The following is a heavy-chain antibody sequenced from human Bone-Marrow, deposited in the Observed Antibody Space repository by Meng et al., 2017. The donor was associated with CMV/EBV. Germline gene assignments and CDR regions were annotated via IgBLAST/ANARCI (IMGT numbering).Heavy chain of an antibody. CDR1: GYTFTSYG. CDR3: ARTLPTYYDFWSGYYTPSYYFDY. V-gene: IGHV1-18*01. CDR2: IRAYNGNT. Sequence: ASVKVSCKASGYTFTSYGISWVRQAPGQGLEWMGWIRAYNGNTNYAQKLQGRVTVTTDTSTSTAYMELRSLRSDDTAVYYCARTLPTYYDFWSGYYTPSYYFDYWGQGTLVTVSS. J-gene: IGHJ4*02. D-gene: IGHD3-3*01.